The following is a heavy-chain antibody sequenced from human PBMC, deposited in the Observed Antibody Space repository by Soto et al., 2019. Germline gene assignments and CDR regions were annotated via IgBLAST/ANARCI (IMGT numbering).Heavy chain of an antibody. Sequence: ESLKISCQGSGYSFANYWIAWVRQMPGKGLEWVGVIYPGDSDTRYSPSFRGQVTISADKSISHVYLQWSSLKASDTAMYYCARNRLRQYYYGMDVWGQGTTVTVSS. V-gene: IGHV5-51*01. CDR2: IYPGDSDT. CDR3: ARNRLRQYYYGMDV. CDR1: GYSFANYW. J-gene: IGHJ6*02. D-gene: IGHD3-10*01.